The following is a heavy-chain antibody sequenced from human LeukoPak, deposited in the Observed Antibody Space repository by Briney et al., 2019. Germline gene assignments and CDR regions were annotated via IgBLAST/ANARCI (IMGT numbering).Heavy chain of an antibody. CDR3: ANVYYFGSGTYESRNFDY. J-gene: IGHJ4*02. CDR2: ISGGGGST. V-gene: IGHV3-23*01. CDR1: GFTFSSYA. Sequence: PGGSLRLSCAASGFTFSSYAMSWVRQGPGKGLEWVSAISGGGGSTYYADSVTGRFTISRDNSKNTLYLQMNSLRAEDTAVYYWANVYYFGSGTYESRNFDYWGQGILVTVSS. D-gene: IGHD3-10*01.